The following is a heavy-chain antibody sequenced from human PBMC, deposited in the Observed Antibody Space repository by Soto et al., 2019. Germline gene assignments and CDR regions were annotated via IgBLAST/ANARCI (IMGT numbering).Heavy chain of an antibody. J-gene: IGHJ4*02. CDR3: ARHVPGLAMVAIDY. Sequence: GESLKISCRASGYRFATYRIGWVRQMPGKGLEWMGVINPVNSGTTYRPSFQGQVTISADKSVSTAYLQWRSLKASDAAIYYCARHVPGLAMVAIDYWGQGTLVTVPS. CDR1: GYRFATYR. V-gene: IGHV5-51*01. D-gene: IGHD5-18*01. CDR2: INPVNSGT.